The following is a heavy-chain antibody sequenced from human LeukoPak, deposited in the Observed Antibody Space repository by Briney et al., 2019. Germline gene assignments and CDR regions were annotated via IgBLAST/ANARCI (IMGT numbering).Heavy chain of an antibody. D-gene: IGHD1-1*01. V-gene: IGHV1-18*01. Sequence: AASVKVSCKASGYTFTSYGISWVRQAPGQGLEWMGWISAYNGNTNYAQKLQGRVTMTTDTSTSSAYMELRSLRSDDTAVYYCAREDDDAHFDYWGQGTLVTVSS. CDR3: AREDDDAHFDY. CDR2: ISAYNGNT. J-gene: IGHJ4*02. CDR1: GYTFTSYG.